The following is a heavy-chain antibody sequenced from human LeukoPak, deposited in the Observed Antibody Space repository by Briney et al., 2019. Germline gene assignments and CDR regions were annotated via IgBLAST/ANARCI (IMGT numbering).Heavy chain of an antibody. J-gene: IGHJ4*02. CDR2: INHSGST. D-gene: IGHD3-22*01. CDR1: GGSISSSSYY. CDR3: ARRSNMIVVGGYFDY. Sequence: PSETLSLTCTVSGGSISSSSYYWGWIRQPPGKGLEWIGEINHSGSTNYNPSLKSRVTISVGTSKNQFSLKLSSVTAADTAVYYCARRSNMIVVGGYFDYWGQGTLVTVSS. V-gene: IGHV4-39*07.